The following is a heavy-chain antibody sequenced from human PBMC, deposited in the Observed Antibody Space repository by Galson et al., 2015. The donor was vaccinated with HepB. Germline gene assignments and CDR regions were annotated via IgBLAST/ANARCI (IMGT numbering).Heavy chain of an antibody. D-gene: IGHD7-27*01. CDR2: ISFDGNNK. J-gene: IGHJ4*02. CDR1: GLTLRSSA. CDR3: ARSVVATPNWGWGFDY. V-gene: IGHV3-30-3*01. Sequence: SLRLSCAASGLTLRSSAMSWVRQAPGKGLEWVALISFDGNNKNYADSVKGRFTISRDNSKNTLYLQMNSLRTEDTAVYYCARSVVATPNWGWGFDYWGQGTLVTVSS.